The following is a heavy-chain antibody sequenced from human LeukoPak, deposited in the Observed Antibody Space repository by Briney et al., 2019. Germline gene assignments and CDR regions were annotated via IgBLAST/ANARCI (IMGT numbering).Heavy chain of an antibody. CDR3: ARWSTYYGSGSYYAIVYYFDY. CDR1: GYSISSGYH. CDR2: IYHSGST. Sequence: SETLSLTCTVSGYSISSGYHWGWIRQPPGKGLEWIGSIYHSGSTNYNPSLKSRVTISVDTSKNHFSLKLSSVTAADTAVYYCARWSTYYGSGSYYAIVYYFDYWGQGTLVTVSS. J-gene: IGHJ4*02. V-gene: IGHV4-38-2*02. D-gene: IGHD3-10*01.